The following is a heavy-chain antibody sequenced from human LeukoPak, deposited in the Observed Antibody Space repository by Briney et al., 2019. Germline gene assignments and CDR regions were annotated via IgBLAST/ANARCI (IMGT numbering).Heavy chain of an antibody. J-gene: IGHJ4*02. CDR2: ISWNSGSI. Sequence: PGRSLRLSCAASGFTFDDYAMHWVRQAPGKCLEWVSGISWNSGSIGYADSVKGRFTISRDNAKNSLYLQMNSLRAEDMALYYCAKDTGPQGSSWPYFDYWGQGTLVTVSS. D-gene: IGHD6-13*01. CDR1: GFTFDDYA. CDR3: AKDTGPQGSSWPYFDY. V-gene: IGHV3-9*03.